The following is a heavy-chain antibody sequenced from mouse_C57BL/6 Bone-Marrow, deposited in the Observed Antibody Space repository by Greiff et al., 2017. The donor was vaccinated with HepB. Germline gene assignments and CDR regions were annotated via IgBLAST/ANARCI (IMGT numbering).Heavy chain of an antibody. Sequence: QVQLKQSGAELVRPGASVKLSCKASGYTFTDYYINWVKQRPGQGLEWIARIYPGSGNTYYNEKFKGKATLTAEKSSSTAYMQLSSLTSEDSAVYFCARWGYYDYYAMDYWGQGTSVTVSS. CDR3: ARWGYYDYYAMDY. D-gene: IGHD1-1*02. CDR1: GYTFTDYY. V-gene: IGHV1-76*01. CDR2: IYPGSGNT. J-gene: IGHJ4*01.